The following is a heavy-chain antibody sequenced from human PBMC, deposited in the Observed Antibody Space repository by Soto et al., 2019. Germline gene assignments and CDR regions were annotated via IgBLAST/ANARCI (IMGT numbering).Heavy chain of an antibody. V-gene: IGHV4-59*02. J-gene: IGHJ5*02. CDR1: DGSVSSYS. D-gene: IGHD3-10*01. CDR3: ARDYDSGSYYNWFGP. CDR2: IYYSGST. Sequence: SETLSITCTVSDGSVSSYSWSWIRQPPGKGLEWIGYIYYSGSTNYNPSLKSRVTISVDTSKNEFSLKLSSVTAADTAMYYCARDYDSGSYYNWFGPCGQGTLVTVSS.